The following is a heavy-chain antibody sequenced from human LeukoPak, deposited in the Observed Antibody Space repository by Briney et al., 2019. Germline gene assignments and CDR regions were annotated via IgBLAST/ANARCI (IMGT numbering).Heavy chain of an antibody. CDR3: ARVPHRVGAPGRGYYFDY. J-gene: IGHJ4*02. CDR2: ISYDGSNK. CDR1: GFTFSSYA. D-gene: IGHD1-26*01. Sequence: PGGSLRLSCAASGFTFSSYAMHWVRQTPGKGLEWVAVISYDGSNKYYADSVKGRFTISRDNSKNTLYLQMNSLRAEDTAVYYCARVPHRVGAPGRGYYFDYWGQGTLVTVSS. V-gene: IGHV3-30-3*01.